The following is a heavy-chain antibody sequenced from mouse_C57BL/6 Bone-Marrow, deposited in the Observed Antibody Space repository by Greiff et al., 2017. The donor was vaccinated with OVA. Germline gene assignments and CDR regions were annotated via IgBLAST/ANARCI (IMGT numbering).Heavy chain of an antibody. J-gene: IGHJ3*01. V-gene: IGHV5-6*01. CDR3: ASPVWSAWFAY. CDR1: GFTFSSYG. D-gene: IGHD2-10*02. Sequence: EVQVVESGGDLVKPGGSLKLSCAASGFTFSSYGMYWVRQTPDKRLEWVATISSGGSYTYYPDRVKGRFTISRDNAKNTLYLQMSSLKSEDPAMYYCASPVWSAWFAYWGQGTLVTVSA. CDR2: ISSGGSYT.